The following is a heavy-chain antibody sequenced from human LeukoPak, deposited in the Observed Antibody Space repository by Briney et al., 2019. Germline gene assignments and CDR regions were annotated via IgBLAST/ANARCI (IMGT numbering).Heavy chain of an antibody. Sequence: SETLSLTCTVSGGSISSGGYYWSWIRQHPGKGLEWIGYIYYSGSTYYNPSLKSRVTISVDTSKNQFSLKLSSVTAADTAVYYCARDLWGSWTGYHSYYYYMDVWGKGTTVTVSS. CDR3: ARDLWGSWTGYHSYYYYMDV. V-gene: IGHV4-31*03. J-gene: IGHJ6*03. CDR1: GGSISSGGYY. D-gene: IGHD3/OR15-3a*01. CDR2: IYYSGST.